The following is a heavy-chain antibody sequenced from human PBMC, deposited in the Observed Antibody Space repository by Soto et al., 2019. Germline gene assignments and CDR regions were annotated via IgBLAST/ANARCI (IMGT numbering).Heavy chain of an antibody. CDR2: INPEGSAK. CDR3: AGWGYNVCF. J-gene: IGHJ1*01. Sequence: EVLLTQSGGGLVQPRGSLRLSCEASGFPLSALWMNWVRQSPRKGLEWVANINPEGSAKVYVDSVQGRFTVSRDKTQKSGYLHMDRLKVVDTTLSYSAGWGYNVCFGGQGTLVTVSS. V-gene: IGHV3-7*02. D-gene: IGHD3-16*01. CDR1: GFPLSALW.